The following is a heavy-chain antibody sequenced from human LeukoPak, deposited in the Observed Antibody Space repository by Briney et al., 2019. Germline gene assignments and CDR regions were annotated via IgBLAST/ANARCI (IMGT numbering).Heavy chain of an antibody. J-gene: IGHJ6*02. CDR1: GGSISSGGYY. CDR2: IYYSGTT. CDR3: ARFVVPAALAPFYYYGMDV. D-gene: IGHD2-2*01. V-gene: IGHV4-31*03. Sequence: PSQTLSLTCTVSGGSISSGGYYWSWIRQHPGKGLEWIGYIYYSGTTYYNPSLKSRVTISIDTSKNQFSLRLSPVTAADTAVYYCARFVVPAALAPFYYYGMDVWGQGTTVTVSS.